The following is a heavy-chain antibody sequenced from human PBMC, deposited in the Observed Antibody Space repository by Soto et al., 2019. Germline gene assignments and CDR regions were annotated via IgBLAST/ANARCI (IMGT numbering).Heavy chain of an antibody. CDR2: IIPIFGTA. Sequence: QVQLVQSGAEVKKPGSSVKVSCKASGGTFSSYAISWVRQAPGQGLEWMGGIIPIFGTANYEQKFQGRVTITADESTSTAYMELSSLRSEDTAVYYCAGDRGYSYGYYYYGMDVWGQGTTVTVSS. V-gene: IGHV1-69*01. CDR1: GGTFSSYA. CDR3: AGDRGYSYGYYYYGMDV. D-gene: IGHD5-18*01. J-gene: IGHJ6*02.